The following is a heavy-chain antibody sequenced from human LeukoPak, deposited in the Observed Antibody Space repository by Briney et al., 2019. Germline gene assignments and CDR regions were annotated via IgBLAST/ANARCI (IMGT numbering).Heavy chain of an antibody. V-gene: IGHV5-51*01. CDR3: ARELDPYSSSWYYFDY. CDR2: IYPGDSDT. Sequence: GESLKISCKGSGYSFTSYWIGWVRQVPGKGLEWMGIIYPGDSDTRYSPSFQGQVTISADKSISTAYLQWSSLKASDTAMYYCARELDPYSSSWYYFDYWGQGTLVTVSS. CDR1: GYSFTSYW. J-gene: IGHJ4*02. D-gene: IGHD6-13*01.